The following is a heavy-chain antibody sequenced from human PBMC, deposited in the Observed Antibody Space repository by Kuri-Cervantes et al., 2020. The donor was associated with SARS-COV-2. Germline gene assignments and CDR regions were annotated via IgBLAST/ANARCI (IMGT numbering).Heavy chain of an antibody. CDR3: GRGTSWAGNYYYYIDV. Sequence: GSLRLSCAVSGYSISSGYYWGWIRQPPGKGLEWIGSIYHSGSTEYNPFLKSRVIMSVDRSKNHFSLRLSSVTAADTAVYYCGRGTSWAGNYYYYIDVWGKGTTVTVSS. V-gene: IGHV4-38-2*01. CDR2: IYHSGST. J-gene: IGHJ6*03. CDR1: GYSISSGYY. D-gene: IGHD3-16*01.